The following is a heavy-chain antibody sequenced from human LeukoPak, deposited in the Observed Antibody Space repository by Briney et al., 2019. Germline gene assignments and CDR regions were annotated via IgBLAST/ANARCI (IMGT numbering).Heavy chain of an antibody. CDR1: GGSISSGSYY. CDR3: ARERIQDSLNLARYYMDV. Sequence: SETLSLTCTVSGGSISSGSYYWSWIRQPAGKGLEWIGRIYTSGSTNYNPSLKSRVTISVDTSKNQFSLKLSSVTAADTAVYYCARERIQDSLNLARYYMDVWGKGTTVTISS. D-gene: IGHD6-6*01. CDR2: IYTSGST. J-gene: IGHJ6*03. V-gene: IGHV4-61*02.